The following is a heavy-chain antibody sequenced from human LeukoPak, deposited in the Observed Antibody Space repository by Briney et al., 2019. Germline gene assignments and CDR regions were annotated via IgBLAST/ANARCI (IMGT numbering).Heavy chain of an antibody. Sequence: GRSLRLSCAASGFTFDDYAMHWVRRAPGKGLEWVSGISWNSVNIGYADSVKGRFTISRDNAKNSLYLQMNSLGAEDTAVYYCARAINWADAFDIWGQGTMVTVSS. CDR3: ARAINWADAFDI. D-gene: IGHD1-1*01. CDR2: ISWNSVNI. V-gene: IGHV3-9*01. CDR1: GFTFDDYA. J-gene: IGHJ3*02.